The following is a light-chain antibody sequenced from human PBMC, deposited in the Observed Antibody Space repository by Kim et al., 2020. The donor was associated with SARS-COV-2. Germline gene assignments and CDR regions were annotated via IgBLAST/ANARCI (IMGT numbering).Light chain of an antibody. CDR1: QSLLHTNGYNY. J-gene: IGKJ2*01. CDR3: MQTLQAPFT. Sequence: DIVMTQSPLSQPVTPGEPASISCRSSQSLLHTNGYNYLDWYLQKPGQSPRLLIYLSSTRAYGVPHRFSGSGSGTDFTLKISRVGAEDVGVYYCMQTLQAPFTCGQGTKLEI. V-gene: IGKV2-28*01. CDR2: LSS.